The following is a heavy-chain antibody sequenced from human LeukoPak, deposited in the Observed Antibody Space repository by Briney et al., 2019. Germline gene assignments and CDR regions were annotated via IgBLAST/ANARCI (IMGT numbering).Heavy chain of an antibody. V-gene: IGHV3-23*01. CDR3: AKRVGYCSSTSCYNYYYMDV. CDR1: GFTFSSYA. Sequence: PGGSLRLSCAASGFTFSSYAMSWVRQAPGKGLEWVSAISGSGGSTYYADSVKGRFTISRDNSKNTLYLQMNSLRAEDTAVYYCAKRVGYCSSTSCYNYYYMDVWGKGTTVTVSS. J-gene: IGHJ6*03. D-gene: IGHD2-2*02. CDR2: ISGSGGST.